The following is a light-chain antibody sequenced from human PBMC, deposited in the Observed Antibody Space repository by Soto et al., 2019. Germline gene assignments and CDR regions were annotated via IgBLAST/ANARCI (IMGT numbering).Light chain of an antibody. CDR3: YSYTSSSTVL. CDR1: SSDIGGYNY. J-gene: IGLJ2*01. Sequence: QSALTQPASVSRSPGQSXTXSCTGISSDIGGYNYVSWYQQLPGKAPKLMIYDVSNRRSGVSNRFSGSKSGNTASLTISGLQAEDEADYYCYSYTSSSTVLFGGGTQLTVL. CDR2: DVS. V-gene: IGLV2-14*03.